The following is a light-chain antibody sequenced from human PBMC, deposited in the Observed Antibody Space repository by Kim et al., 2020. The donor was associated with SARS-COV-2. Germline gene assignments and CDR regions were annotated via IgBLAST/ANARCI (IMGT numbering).Light chain of an antibody. CDR3: QVWDSSSDHPNWV. J-gene: IGLJ3*02. V-gene: IGLV3-21*03. CDR2: DDS. Sequence: GKTARITCGGNNIGSKSVHWYQQKPGQAPVLVIYDDSDRPSGIPERFSGSNSGNTATLTISRVEAGDEADYYCQVWDSSSDHPNWVFGGGTQLTVL. CDR1: NIGSKS.